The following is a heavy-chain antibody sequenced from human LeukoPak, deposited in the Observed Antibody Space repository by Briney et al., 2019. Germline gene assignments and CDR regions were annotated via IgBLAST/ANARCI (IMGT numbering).Heavy chain of an antibody. CDR1: GLTFSSYW. V-gene: IGHV3-74*01. D-gene: IGHD1-14*01. Sequence: GGSLRLSCAASGLTFSSYWMHWVRQAPGKGLVWVSRINSDGSSTSYADSVKGRFTISRDNAKNTLYLQMNSLRAEDTAVYYCARGLRNQLVYYYYGMDVWGQGTTVTVSS. CDR2: INSDGSST. J-gene: IGHJ6*02. CDR3: ARGLRNQLVYYYYGMDV.